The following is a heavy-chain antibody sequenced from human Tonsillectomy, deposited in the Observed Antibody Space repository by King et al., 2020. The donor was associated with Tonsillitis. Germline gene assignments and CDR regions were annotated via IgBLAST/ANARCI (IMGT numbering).Heavy chain of an antibody. CDR1: GFTVSSNY. J-gene: IGHJ4*02. D-gene: IGHD2-2*01. Sequence: VQLVESGGGLSQPGRSLRLSCAASGFTVSSNYMSWVRQAPGKGLEWVSVIYSGGSTNYADSVKGRFTISSDNSKNTLYLQMNFLRAEDTAVYYCARVGPAANFDFWGQGTLVTVSS. CDR2: IYSGGST. V-gene: IGHV3-53*01. CDR3: ARVGPAANFDF.